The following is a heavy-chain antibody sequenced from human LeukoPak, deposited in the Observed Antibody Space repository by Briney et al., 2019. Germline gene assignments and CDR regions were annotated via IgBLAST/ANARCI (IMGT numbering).Heavy chain of an antibody. CDR3: GKGIYSSGWSYFDY. CDR1: GFTFSNSA. V-gene: IGHV3-23*01. Sequence: GGSLRLSCAASGFTFSNSAMSWVRQAPGKGLEWVSTLSGSGITTYYADSVKGRFTISRDNSKNTLYLQMNSLRAEDTAVYYCGKGIYSSGWSYFDYWGHGTLVTVSS. D-gene: IGHD6-19*01. CDR2: LSGSGITT. J-gene: IGHJ4*01.